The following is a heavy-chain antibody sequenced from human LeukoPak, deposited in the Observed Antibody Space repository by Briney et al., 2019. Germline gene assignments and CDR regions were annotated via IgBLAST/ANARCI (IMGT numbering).Heavy chain of an antibody. Sequence: ASVKVSCKASGYTFTSYGISWVRQAPGQGLEWMGRISAYNGNTNYAQKLQGRVTMTTDTSTSTAYMELRSLRSDDTAVYYCARDLAVVARFNWFDPWGQGTLVTVSS. D-gene: IGHD2-15*01. CDR1: GYTFTSYG. J-gene: IGHJ5*02. CDR2: ISAYNGNT. CDR3: ARDLAVVARFNWFDP. V-gene: IGHV1-18*01.